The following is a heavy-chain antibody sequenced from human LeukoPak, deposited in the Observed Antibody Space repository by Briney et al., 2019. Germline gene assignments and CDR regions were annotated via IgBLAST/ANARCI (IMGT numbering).Heavy chain of an antibody. CDR3: AKDSYYGDYDY. CDR2: ISGSGGIT. J-gene: IGHJ4*02. V-gene: IGHV3-23*01. D-gene: IGHD4-17*01. CDR1: GFTFSSYA. Sequence: GGSLRLSCAASGFTFSSYAMSCVPQAPGKGLEWVSVISGSGGITDYADSVKGRFTISRDNSKNTLYLQMNSLRAEDTAVYYCAKDSYYGDYDYWGQGTLVTVSS.